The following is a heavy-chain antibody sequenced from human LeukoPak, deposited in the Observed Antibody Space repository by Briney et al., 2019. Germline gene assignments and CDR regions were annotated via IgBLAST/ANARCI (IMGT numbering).Heavy chain of an antibody. Sequence: GGSLRLSCVTSGFTLNSYTLSWVRQAPGRGLEWVSAFLTSAVPTYSDSVKGRFTISRDISTSTLYLQMNSLRAEDTAVYYCARSLGIADGDHREQLDYWGQGTLVTVSS. CDR1: GFTLNSYT. CDR3: ARSLGIADGDHREQLDY. J-gene: IGHJ4*02. D-gene: IGHD4-17*01. CDR2: FLTSAVPT. V-gene: IGHV3-21*06.